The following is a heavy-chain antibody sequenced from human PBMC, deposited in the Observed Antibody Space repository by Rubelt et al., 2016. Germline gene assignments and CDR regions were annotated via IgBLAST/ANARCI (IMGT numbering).Heavy chain of an antibody. V-gene: IGHV1-2*02. Sequence: QVQLVQSGAEVKKPGASVKVSCKASGYTFTGYYMHWVRQAPGQGLEWMGWINPNSGGTNYAQKFQRRVTLTSETSISPAYMVLGRLGSDGTSVYYCATSGGNGGDFDYWGQGTLVTVSS. CDR1: GYTFTGYY. J-gene: IGHJ4*02. CDR3: ATSGGNGGDFDY. D-gene: IGHD4-23*01. CDR2: INPNSGGT.